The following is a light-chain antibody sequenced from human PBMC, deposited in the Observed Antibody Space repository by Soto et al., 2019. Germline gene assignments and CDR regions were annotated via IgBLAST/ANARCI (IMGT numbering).Light chain of an antibody. Sequence: QSALTQPASVSGSPGQSITISCTGTSSDVGGYNYVSWYQQHPGKAPKLMIYDVSNRPSGISNRFSGSKSGNTASLTISGXQAEDEAXYYCNSYTSSSTVVFGGGTKVTVL. CDR3: NSYTSSSTVV. V-gene: IGLV2-14*01. CDR1: SSDVGGYNY. CDR2: DVS. J-gene: IGLJ2*01.